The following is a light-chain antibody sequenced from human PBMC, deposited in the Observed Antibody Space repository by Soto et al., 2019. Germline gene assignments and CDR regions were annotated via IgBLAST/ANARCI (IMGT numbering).Light chain of an antibody. CDR2: DVS. Sequence: QSALTQPASGLGLPGRRFPSPSPGTRSIVGGYNSASWYQQHPGKAPQLMIYDVSYRPSGVSDRFSGSKSGNTASLTVSGLRAEDEADYYCSSYASTATRVFGGGTKVTVL. V-gene: IGLV2-14*01. J-gene: IGLJ3*02. CDR3: SSYASTATRV. CDR1: RSIVGGYNS.